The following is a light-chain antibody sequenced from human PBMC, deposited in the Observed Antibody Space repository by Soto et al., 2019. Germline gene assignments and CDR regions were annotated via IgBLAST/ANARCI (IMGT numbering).Light chain of an antibody. CDR1: QSVSSSY. V-gene: IGKV3-20*01. J-gene: IGKJ1*01. CDR2: GAS. Sequence: EMVLTQSPGTLSLSPGERASLSCSASQSVSSSYLAWYQQKPGQAPRLPIYGASSRATGIPDRFSGSGSGTDFTLTISRLEPEDFAVYYCQQYGSSPPWTFGQGTKVDI. CDR3: QQYGSSPPWT.